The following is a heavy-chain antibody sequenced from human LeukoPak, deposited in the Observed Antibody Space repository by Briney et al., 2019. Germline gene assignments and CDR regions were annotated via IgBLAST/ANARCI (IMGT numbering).Heavy chain of an antibody. CDR1: GGTFSSYA. CDR3: ARERGSGVIGAFDI. J-gene: IGHJ3*02. V-gene: IGHV1-69*05. Sequence: GASVKVSCKASGGTFSSYAISWVRQAPGQGFEWMGRIIPIFGTANYAQKFQGRVTITTDESTSTAYMELSSLGSEDTAVYYCARERGSGVIGAFDIWGQGTMVTVSS. D-gene: IGHD3-10*01. CDR2: IIPIFGTA.